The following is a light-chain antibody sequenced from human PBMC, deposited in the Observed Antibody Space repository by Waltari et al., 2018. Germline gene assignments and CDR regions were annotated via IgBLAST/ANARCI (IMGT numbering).Light chain of an antibody. CDR1: QSVNSNY. V-gene: IGKV3-20*01. J-gene: IGKJ2*01. CDR2: GAS. CDR3: QQYGSPYT. Sequence: IVLTQSPGTLSLSPGEGATLSCRASQSVNSNYLTWFQQKPGQAPRLLIFGASSRATAVPDRFSGSGSGTDFTLTISRLEPEDFAMYYCQQYGSPYTFGQGTRVEIK.